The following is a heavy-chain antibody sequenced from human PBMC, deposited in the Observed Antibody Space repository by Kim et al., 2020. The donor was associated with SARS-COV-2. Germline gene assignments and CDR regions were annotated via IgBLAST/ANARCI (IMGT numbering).Heavy chain of an antibody. J-gene: IGHJ6*02. CDR2: ISYDGSNK. Sequence: GGSLRLSCAASGFTFSSYAMHWVRLAPGKGLEWVAVISYDGSNKYYADSVKGRFTISRDNSKNTLYLQMNSLRAEDTAVYYCARSIAGSYYYGIDVWGQGATVTVSS. V-gene: IGHV3-30-3*01. CDR1: GFTFSSYA. CDR3: ARSIAGSYYYGIDV. D-gene: IGHD6-6*01.